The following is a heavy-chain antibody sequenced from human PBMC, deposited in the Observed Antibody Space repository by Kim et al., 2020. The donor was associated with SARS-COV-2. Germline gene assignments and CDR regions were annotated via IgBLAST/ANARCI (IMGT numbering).Heavy chain of an antibody. V-gene: IGHV1-3*01. CDR1: GYTFTSYA. CDR3: ARGGYDYVWGSYRYPPFDY. J-gene: IGHJ4*02. CDR2: INAGNGNT. Sequence: ASVKVSCKASGYTFTSYAMHWVRQAPGQRLEWMGWINAGNGNTKYSQKFQGRVTITRDTSASTAYMELSSLRSEDTAVYYCARGGYDYVWGSYRYPPFDYWGQGTLVTVSS. D-gene: IGHD3-16*02.